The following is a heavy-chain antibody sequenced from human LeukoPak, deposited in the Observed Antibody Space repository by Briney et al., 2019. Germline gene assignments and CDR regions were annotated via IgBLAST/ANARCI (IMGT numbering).Heavy chain of an antibody. J-gene: IGHJ4*02. D-gene: IGHD3-9*01. CDR2: IYYSGST. CDR3: ARILYYDILTGYYTHEVDY. Sequence: SETLSLTCTVSGGSSSSSSYYWGWIRQPPGKGLEWIGSIYYSGSTNYNPSLKSRVTISVDTSKNQFSLKLSSVTAADTAVYYCARILYYDILTGYYTHEVDYWGQGTLVTVSS. V-gene: IGHV4-39*07. CDR1: GGSSSSSSYY.